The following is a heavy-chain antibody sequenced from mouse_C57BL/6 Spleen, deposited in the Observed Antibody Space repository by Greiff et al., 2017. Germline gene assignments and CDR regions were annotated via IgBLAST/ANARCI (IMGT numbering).Heavy chain of an antibody. CDR1: GYNFTSYW. V-gene: IGHV1-55*01. CDR2: IYPGSGST. CDR3: ARGDDSFAY. J-gene: IGHJ2*01. Sequence: QVQLKQPGAELVKPGASVKMSCKASGYNFTSYWINWVKQRPGQGLEWIGDIYPGSGSTNYNEKFKSKATLTVDTSSSTAYMQLSSLTSEDAAVYYCARGDDSFAYWGQGTTLTVSA.